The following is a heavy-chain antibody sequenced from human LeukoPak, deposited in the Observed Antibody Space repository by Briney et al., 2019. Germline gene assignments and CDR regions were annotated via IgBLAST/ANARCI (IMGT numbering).Heavy chain of an antibody. CDR2: IIPIFGTA. CDR1: GDTFISYA. V-gene: IGHV1-69*13. J-gene: IGHJ4*02. Sequence: SVKVSCKASGDTFISYAISWVRQAPGQGLEWMGGIIPIFGTANYAQKFQGRVTITADESTSTAYMELSSLRSEDTAVYYCARESGYSYGFNYFDYWGQGTLVTVSS. CDR3: ARESGYSYGFNYFDY. D-gene: IGHD5-18*01.